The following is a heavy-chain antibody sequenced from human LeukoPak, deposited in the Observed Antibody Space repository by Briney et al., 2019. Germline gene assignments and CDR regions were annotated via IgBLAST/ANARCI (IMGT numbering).Heavy chain of an antibody. CDR3: VRESEYYFDHSASFDY. CDR2: MSSDGNAI. V-gene: IGHV3-30-3*01. J-gene: IGHJ4*02. CDR1: GSTFTAYP. Sequence: PGAPSRPSSAASGSTFTAYPIHCARQPPGKGRDWVAVMSSDGNAIFYPDSVKARFTISRDNSKNTLYLQMNSLRAEDTAVYYCVRESEYYFDHSASFDYWGQGTLVTVSS. D-gene: IGHD3-22*01.